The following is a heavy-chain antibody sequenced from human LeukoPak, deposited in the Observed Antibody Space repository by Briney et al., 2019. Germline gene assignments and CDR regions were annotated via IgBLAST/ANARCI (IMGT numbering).Heavy chain of an antibody. V-gene: IGHV1-2*02. CDR1: DTPSPGS. Sequence: GASVKVSAKALDTPSPGSIINGWDKAPEKGLEGWEGINPNSGGTNYAQKFQGRVTMTRDTSISTAYMGLSRLRSDDTAVYYCARVYGNYGGNSSRHPGYWGQGTLVTVSS. CDR3: ARVYGNYGGNSSRHPGY. J-gene: IGHJ4*02. D-gene: IGHD4-23*01. CDR2: INPNSGGT.